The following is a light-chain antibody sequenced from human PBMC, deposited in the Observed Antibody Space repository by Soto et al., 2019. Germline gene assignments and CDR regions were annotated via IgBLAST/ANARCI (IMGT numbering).Light chain of an antibody. Sequence: DIQMTQSPSSLSASVGDRVTITCRASQSISSYLNWYQQKPGKAPKLLIYAASSLQSGVPSRFSGSGSGTDFTLTISSLQPDDFATYYCQQSYSTLRTFGRRTKVEIK. CDR1: QSISSY. CDR2: AAS. CDR3: QQSYSTLRT. V-gene: IGKV1-39*01. J-gene: IGKJ1*01.